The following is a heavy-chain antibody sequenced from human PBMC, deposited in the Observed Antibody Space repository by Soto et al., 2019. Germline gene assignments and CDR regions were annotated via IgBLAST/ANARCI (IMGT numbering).Heavy chain of an antibody. CDR3: VRWDSGNPEN. D-gene: IGHD1-26*01. CDR1: GFTFSSFA. J-gene: IGHJ4*02. V-gene: IGHV3-72*01. CDR2: TKNKAQRYTT. Sequence: ESGGGVVHPERSLRLSCAASGFTFSSFAMHWVRQAPGKGLEWVGRTKNKAQRYTTEYAASVKGRFTISRDDSENSVYLQMNSLKTEDTAVYYCVRWDSGNPENWGQGTLVTVSS.